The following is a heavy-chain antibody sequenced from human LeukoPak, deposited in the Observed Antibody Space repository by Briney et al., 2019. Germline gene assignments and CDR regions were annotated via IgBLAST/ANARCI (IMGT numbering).Heavy chain of an antibody. D-gene: IGHD5-12*01. V-gene: IGHV4-38-2*02. J-gene: IGHJ4*02. Sequence: SETLSLTCTVSGGSISSYYWSWIRQPPGKGLEWIGSIYHTGSTYYNPSLKSRVTISVDTSKNQFSLKLSSVTAADTAVYYCARGESDIVAAVDYWGQGTLVTVSS. CDR1: GGSISSYY. CDR2: IYHTGST. CDR3: ARGESDIVAAVDY.